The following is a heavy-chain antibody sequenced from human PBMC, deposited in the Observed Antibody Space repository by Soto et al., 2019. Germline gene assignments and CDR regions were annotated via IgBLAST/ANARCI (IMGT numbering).Heavy chain of an antibody. CDR1: GFTFSSYW. CDR3: ARDRVLWFGESHVWFDP. V-gene: IGHV3-74*01. J-gene: IGHJ5*02. D-gene: IGHD3-10*01. Sequence: GGSLRLSCAASGFTFSSYWMHWVRQAPGKGLVWVSRINSDGSSTSYADSVKGRFTISRDNAKNTLYLQMNSLRAEDTAVYYCARDRVLWFGESHVWFDPWGQGTLVTVSS. CDR2: INSDGSST.